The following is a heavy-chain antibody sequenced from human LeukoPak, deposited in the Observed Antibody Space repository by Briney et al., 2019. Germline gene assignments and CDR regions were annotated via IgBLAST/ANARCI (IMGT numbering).Heavy chain of an antibody. CDR2: ISSSSSYI. J-gene: IGHJ4*02. CDR1: GFTFSSYS. D-gene: IGHD1-26*01. V-gene: IGHV3-21*01. CDR3: ARWSIVGAPV. Sequence: GGSLRLSCAASGFTFSSYSMNWVRQTPGKGLEWVSSISSSSSYIYYADSVKGRFTISRDNAKNSLYLQMNSLRAEDTAVYYCARWSIVGAPVWGQGTLVTVSS.